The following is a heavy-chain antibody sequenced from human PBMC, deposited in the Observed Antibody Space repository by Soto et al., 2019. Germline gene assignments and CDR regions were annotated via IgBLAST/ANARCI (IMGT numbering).Heavy chain of an antibody. CDR3: AKRRGMGASGAFDM. Sequence: QPGGSLRLSCAASGFTFSSYAMTWVRQAPGKGLEWVSAISPSGLSTYYADSVKGRLTISRDNSKNTLHLQMNSLRAEDTAVYYCAKRRGMGASGAFDMWGQGTKVTVSS. J-gene: IGHJ3*02. V-gene: IGHV3-23*01. D-gene: IGHD1-26*01. CDR2: ISPSGLST. CDR1: GFTFSSYA.